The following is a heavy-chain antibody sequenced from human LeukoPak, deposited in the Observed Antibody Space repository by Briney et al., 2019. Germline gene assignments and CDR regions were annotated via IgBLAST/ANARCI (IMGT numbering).Heavy chain of an antibody. J-gene: IGHJ4*02. D-gene: IGHD3-10*01. CDR3: ARVRTGASVFDY. Sequence: ASVKVSCKASGGTFSSYAISWVRQAPGQGLEWMGRIIPIFGTANYAQKFQGRVTITTDESTSTAYMELSSLRSEGTAVYYCARVRTGASVFDYWGQGTLVTVSS. CDR2: IIPIFGTA. V-gene: IGHV1-69*05. CDR1: GGTFSSYA.